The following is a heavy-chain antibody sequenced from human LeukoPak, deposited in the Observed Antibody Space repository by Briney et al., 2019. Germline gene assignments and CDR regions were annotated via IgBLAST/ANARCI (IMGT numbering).Heavy chain of an antibody. V-gene: IGHV4-38-2*01. CDR1: GYSISSGYY. J-gene: IGHJ4*02. Sequence: PSETLSLTRAVSGYSISSGYYWGWIRQPPGKGLEWIGSIYHSGSTYYNPSLKSRVTISVDTSKNQFSLKLSSVTAADTAVYYCARYMYYFDYWGQGTLVTVSS. CDR2: IYHSGST. CDR3: ARYMYYFDY.